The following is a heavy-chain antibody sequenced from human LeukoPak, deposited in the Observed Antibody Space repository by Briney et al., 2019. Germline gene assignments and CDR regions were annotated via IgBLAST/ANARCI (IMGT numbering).Heavy chain of an antibody. J-gene: IGHJ4*02. V-gene: IGHV3-7*01. CDR3: ARYRHLGY. Sequence: AGGSLRLSCAASGFTVSSNYMNWVRQAPGKGLEWVANINQNGGEKYYVDSVKGRFAISRDNGKNSLYLQMNSLRAEDTAVYYCARYRHLGYWGQGTLVTVSS. CDR1: GFTVSSNY. CDR2: INQNGGEK.